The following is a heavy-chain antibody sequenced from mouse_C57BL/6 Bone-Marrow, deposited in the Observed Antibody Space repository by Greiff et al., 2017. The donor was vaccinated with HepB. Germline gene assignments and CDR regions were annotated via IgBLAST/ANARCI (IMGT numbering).Heavy chain of an antibody. CDR2: IYPGDGDT. Sequence: VKLVESGAELVKPGASVKISCKASGYAFSSYWMNWVKQRPGKGLEWIGQIYPGDGDTNYNGKFKGKATLTADKSSSTAYMQLSSLTSEDSAVYFCARWDYDGFDYWGQGTTLTVSS. CDR3: ARWDYDGFDY. V-gene: IGHV1-80*01. CDR1: GYAFSSYW. J-gene: IGHJ2*01. D-gene: IGHD2-4*01.